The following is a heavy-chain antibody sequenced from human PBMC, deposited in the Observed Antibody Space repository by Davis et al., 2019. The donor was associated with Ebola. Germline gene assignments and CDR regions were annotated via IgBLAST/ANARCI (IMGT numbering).Heavy chain of an antibody. D-gene: IGHD3-3*01. V-gene: IGHV3-21*01. CDR1: GGSISSSSYS. J-gene: IGHJ6*04. CDR2: ISVSSGYI. CDR3: ARDLLEPQYYYYGLDV. Sequence: PSETLSLTCTVSGGSISSSSYSWGWIRQPPGKGLEWVSSISVSSGYIYYEDSVKGRFTISRDNAKNSLYLQMNSLRAEDTAVYYCARDLLEPQYYYYGLDVWGKGTTVTVSS.